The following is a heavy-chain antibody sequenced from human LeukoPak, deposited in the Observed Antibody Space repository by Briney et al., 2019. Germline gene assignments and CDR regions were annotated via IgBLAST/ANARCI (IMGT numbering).Heavy chain of an antibody. CDR1: GYTFTSYV. Sequence: ASVKVSCKASGYTFTSYVISWVRQAPGQGLEWMGWISAYNGNTNYAQKLQGRVTMTTDTSTSTAYMELRSLRSDDTAVYYCAREGLRFLEWLFKENNYYYYGMDVWGQGTTVTVSS. V-gene: IGHV1-18*01. D-gene: IGHD3-3*01. J-gene: IGHJ6*02. CDR2: ISAYNGNT. CDR3: AREGLRFLEWLFKENNYYYYGMDV.